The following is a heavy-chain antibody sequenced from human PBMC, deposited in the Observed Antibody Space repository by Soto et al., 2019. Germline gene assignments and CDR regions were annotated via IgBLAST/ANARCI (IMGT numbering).Heavy chain of an antibody. J-gene: IGHJ4*02. CDR3: AKESVQVVDS. D-gene: IGHD2-15*01. CDR2: ITNNGAST. CDR1: GFTFSSYA. V-gene: IGHV3-23*01. Sequence: EVQLLESGGGLVQPGGSLRLSCAASGFTFSSYAMNWVRQAPGRGLKWVSTITNNGASTYYADSVKGRFTISRDNSKNTLYLQMNSLRAEDTAVYYCAKESVQVVDSWGQGTLVTVSS.